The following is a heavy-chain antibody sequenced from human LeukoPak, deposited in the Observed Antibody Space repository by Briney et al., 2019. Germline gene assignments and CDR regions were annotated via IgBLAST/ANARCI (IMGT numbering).Heavy chain of an antibody. J-gene: IGHJ4*02. V-gene: IGHV3-48*01. CDR2: ISTSPSTI. CDR1: GFTFSTYG. CDR3: ARAEGIDY. Sequence: QPGGSLRLSCAASGFTFSTYGVNWVRQAPGKGLEWVSYISTSPSTIYYADSVKGRFTISRDNAKKSMYLQMNSLRAEDTAVYYCARAEGIDYWGQGTLVTVSS.